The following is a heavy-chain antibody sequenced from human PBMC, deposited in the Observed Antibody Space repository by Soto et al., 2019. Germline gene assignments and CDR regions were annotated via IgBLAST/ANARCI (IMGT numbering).Heavy chain of an antibody. Sequence: SLRLSCAASGFTFSSYGMHWVRHSPGKGLEWVAVISYNGGYKLYADAVKGRFTISRDNSKNTVYLQMVSLRVEDTAVYYCAKDLSSSWPPDYWGQGTLVTVSS. V-gene: IGHV3-30*18. J-gene: IGHJ4*02. CDR3: AKDLSSSWPPDY. CDR2: ISYNGGYK. D-gene: IGHD6-13*01. CDR1: GFTFSSYG.